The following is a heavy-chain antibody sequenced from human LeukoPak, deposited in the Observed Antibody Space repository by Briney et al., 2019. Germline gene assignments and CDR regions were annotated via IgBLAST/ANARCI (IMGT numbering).Heavy chain of an antibody. V-gene: IGHV1-2*02. CDR3: ARVTGRHFDWLPYFDY. CDR2: INPNSGGT. CDR1: GYTFTGYF. J-gene: IGHJ4*02. Sequence: ASVKVSCKASGYTFTGYFIHWVRQAPGQGPEWMGWINPNSGGTNYAQKFQGRVTMTRDTSISTAYMQLSRLRSDDTAVYYCARVTGRHFDWLPYFDYWGQGTLATVSS. D-gene: IGHD3-9*01.